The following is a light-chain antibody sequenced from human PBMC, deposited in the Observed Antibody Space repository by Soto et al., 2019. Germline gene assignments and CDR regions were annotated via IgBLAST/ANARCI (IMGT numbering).Light chain of an antibody. CDR3: QQTYTIPWT. J-gene: IGKJ1*01. CDR2: GAS. Sequence: EIVMTQSPATLSLSPGERATLSCRASQTIDNTLAWYQQKPGQAPRLLIYGASNRATGIPDRFSGSGSGTDFTLTISRLQPEDSATYYCQQTYTIPWTFGQGTKVDIK. CDR1: QTIDNT. V-gene: IGKV3D-15*01.